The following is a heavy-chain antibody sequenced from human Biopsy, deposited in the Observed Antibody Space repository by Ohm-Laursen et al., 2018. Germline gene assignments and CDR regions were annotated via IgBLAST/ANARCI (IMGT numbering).Heavy chain of an antibody. CDR1: GASVTSGSYY. CDR3: ARESALAGDFDS. D-gene: IGHD6-19*01. V-gene: IGHV4-61*01. J-gene: IGHJ4*02. Sequence: SDTLSLTCAVSGASVTSGSYYWSWIRQPPGKGLEWLGNISNIWSNNYNPSLKSLVTIYVDTSKNHFSLKLTSVTAADTAVYDCARESALAGDFDSWGQGTLVTVSS. CDR2: ISNIWSN.